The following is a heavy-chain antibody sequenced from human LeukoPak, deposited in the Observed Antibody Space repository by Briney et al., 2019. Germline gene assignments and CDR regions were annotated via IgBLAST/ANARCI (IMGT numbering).Heavy chain of an antibody. D-gene: IGHD1-26*01. CDR1: GFTFSTYA. J-gene: IGHJ4*02. CDR3: APPRVGGD. V-gene: IGHV3-21*01. Sequence: GGSLRLSCAASGFTFSTYAMSWVRQAPGKGLEWVSSISSSSSSYIYYADSVKGRFTISRDNAKNSLYLQMNSLRAEDTAVYYCAPPRVGGDWGQGTLVTVSS. CDR2: ISSSSSSYI.